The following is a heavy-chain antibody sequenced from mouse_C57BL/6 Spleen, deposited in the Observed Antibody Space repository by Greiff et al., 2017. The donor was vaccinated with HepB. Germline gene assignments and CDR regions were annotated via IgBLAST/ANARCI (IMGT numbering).Heavy chain of an antibody. CDR2: IYPGSGST. J-gene: IGHJ1*03. D-gene: IGHD1-1*01. Sequence: QVQLQQPGAELVKPGASVKMSCKASGYTFTSYWITWVKQRPGQGLEWIGDIYPGSGSTNYNEKFKSKATLTVDTSSSTAYMQLSSLTSEDSAVYYCARSHGSSWYFDVWGTGTTVTVSS. CDR1: GYTFTSYW. V-gene: IGHV1-55*01. CDR3: ARSHGSSWYFDV.